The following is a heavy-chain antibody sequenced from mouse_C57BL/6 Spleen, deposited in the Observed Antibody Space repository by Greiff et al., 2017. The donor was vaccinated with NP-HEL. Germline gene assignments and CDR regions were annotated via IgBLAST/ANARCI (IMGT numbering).Heavy chain of an antibody. CDR2: ISYDGSN. D-gene: IGHD2-12*01. CDR3: ARDYDVGFAY. CDR1: GYSITSGYY. V-gene: IGHV3-6*01. J-gene: IGHJ3*01. Sequence: DVKLQESGPGLVKPSQSLSLTCSVTGYSITSGYYWNWIRQFPGNKLEWMGYISYDGSNNYNPPLKNRISITRDTSKNQFFLKLNSVTTEDTATYYCARDYDVGFAYWGQGTLVTVSA.